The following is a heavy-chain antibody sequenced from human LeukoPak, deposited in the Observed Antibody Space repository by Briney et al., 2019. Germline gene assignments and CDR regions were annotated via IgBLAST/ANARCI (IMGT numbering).Heavy chain of an antibody. CDR3: ARPRGYCSSTSCQGRAGYYYMDV. J-gene: IGHJ6*03. CDR1: GYTFTSYG. D-gene: IGHD2-2*01. Sequence: ASAKVSCKASGYTFTSYGISWVRQAPGQGLEWMGRISSYYGKTNYAQKLQGRVTMTTDTSTSKAYMELRSLRSDDTAVYYCARPRGYCSSTSCQGRAGYYYMDVSGEGTTVTASS. CDR2: ISSYYGKT. V-gene: IGHV1-18*01.